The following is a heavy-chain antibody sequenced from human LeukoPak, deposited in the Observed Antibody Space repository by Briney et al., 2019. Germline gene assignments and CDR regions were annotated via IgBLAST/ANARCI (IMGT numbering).Heavy chain of an antibody. CDR3: ALDIVVVPAAASSDY. D-gene: IGHD2-2*01. J-gene: IGHJ4*02. CDR1: GFTFSSYG. Sequence: GGSLRLSCAASGFTFSSYGMHWVRQAPGKGLEWVAFIRYDGSNKYYADSVKGRFTISRDNSKNTLYLQMNSLRAEDTAVYYCALDIVVVPAAASSDYWGQGTLVTVSS. V-gene: IGHV3-30*02. CDR2: IRYDGSNK.